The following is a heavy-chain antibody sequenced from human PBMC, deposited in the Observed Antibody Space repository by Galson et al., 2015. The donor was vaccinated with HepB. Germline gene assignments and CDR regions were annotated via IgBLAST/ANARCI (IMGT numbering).Heavy chain of an antibody. Sequence: SLRLSCAGSGFTFSNYPIHWVRQAPGKGLEWVAVISYDGGSEDYADSVKGRFTISRDNSKKTMYLQMNSLRTEDTAMYYCARDVASPSRWETYYNHFAHCGRGTLVTVPS. V-gene: IGHV3-30*11. J-gene: IGHJ4*02. D-gene: IGHD3-10*01. CDR3: ARDVASPSRWETYYNHFAH. CDR1: GFTFSNYP. CDR2: ISYDGGSE.